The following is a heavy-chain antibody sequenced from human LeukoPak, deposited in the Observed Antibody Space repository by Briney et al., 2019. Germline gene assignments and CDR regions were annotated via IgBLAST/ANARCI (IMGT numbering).Heavy chain of an antibody. D-gene: IGHD6-13*01. J-gene: IGHJ4*02. V-gene: IGHV4-59*01. CDR3: ARNLGGSSWVFDY. Sequence: PSETLSLTCTVSGGSISSYYWSWIRQPPGKGLEWIGYIYYSGSTNYSPSLKSRATISVDTSKNQFSLKLSSVTAADTAVYYCARNLGGSSWVFDYWGQGTLVTVSS. CDR1: GGSISSYY. CDR2: IYYSGST.